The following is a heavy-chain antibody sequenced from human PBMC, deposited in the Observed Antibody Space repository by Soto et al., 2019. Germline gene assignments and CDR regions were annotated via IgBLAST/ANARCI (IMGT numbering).Heavy chain of an antibody. V-gene: IGHV1-3*01. CDR2: INAGNGNT. J-gene: IGHJ4*02. D-gene: IGHD6-19*01. CDR1: GYTLTSYA. CDR3: ARGKYSSGWRKYYFDY. Sequence: QVQLVQSGAEVKKPGASVKVSCKASGYTLTSYAMHWVRQAPGQRLEWMGWINAGNGNTKYSQKFQGRVTITRDTSASTAYMELSSLRSEDTAVYYCARGKYSSGWRKYYFDYWGQGTLVTVSS.